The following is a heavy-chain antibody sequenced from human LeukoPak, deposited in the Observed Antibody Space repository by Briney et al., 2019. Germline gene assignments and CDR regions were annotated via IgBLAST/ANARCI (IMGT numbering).Heavy chain of an antibody. D-gene: IGHD5/OR15-5a*01. CDR1: GGTFSSYA. CDR3: AGILYESSAAIDY. J-gene: IGHJ4*02. V-gene: IGHV1-69*04. Sequence: SVKVSCKASGGTFSSYAISWVRQAPGQGLEWMGRITPILGIANYAQKFQGRVTITADKSTSTAYMELSSLRSEDTAVYYCAGILYESSAAIDYWGQGTLVTVSS. CDR2: ITPILGIA.